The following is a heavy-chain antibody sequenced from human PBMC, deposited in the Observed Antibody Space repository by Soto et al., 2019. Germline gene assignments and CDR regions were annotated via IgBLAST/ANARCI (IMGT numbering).Heavy chain of an antibody. V-gene: IGHV4-39*02. Sequence: SETLSLTCTVSGGSISSSSHYWGWIRQPPGKGLEWIGSIYYSGSTYYNPSLKSRVTISVDTSKNQFSLKLSSVTAADTAVYYCAREVETTVTTDYYYGMDAWGQGTTVTVSS. CDR2: IYYSGST. J-gene: IGHJ6*02. CDR1: GGSISSSSHY. D-gene: IGHD4-17*01. CDR3: AREVETTVTTDYYYGMDA.